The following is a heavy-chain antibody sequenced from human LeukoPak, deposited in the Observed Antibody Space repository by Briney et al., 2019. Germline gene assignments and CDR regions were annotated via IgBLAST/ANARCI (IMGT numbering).Heavy chain of an antibody. CDR2: IYYSGSA. J-gene: IGHJ4*02. V-gene: IGHV4-59*08. CDR3: ASRIAAAGTAYFGF. Sequence: SETLSLTCTVSGGSISSYYWSWIRQPPGKGLEWIGYIYYSGSADYNPSLKSRVTISVDTSKNQFSLKLSSVTAADTAVYYCASRIAAAGTAYFGFWGQGILVTVSS. CDR1: GGSISSYY. D-gene: IGHD6-13*01.